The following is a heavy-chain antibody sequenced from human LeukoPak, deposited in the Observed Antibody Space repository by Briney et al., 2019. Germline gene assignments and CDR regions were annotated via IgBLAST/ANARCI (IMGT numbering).Heavy chain of an antibody. CDR1: GYTFTDYV. V-gene: IGHV1-2*02. J-gene: IGHJ5*02. D-gene: IGHD2-8*01. CDR2: INPKSGAS. CDR3: ARDVIMGGSQGWFDP. Sequence: ASVKVSCKASGYTFTDYVIHWVRQAPGQGLECMGWINPKSGASENTEKFQGRFTMTRGTSISTAYMELSRLTYDDTATYYCARDVIMGGSQGWFDPWGQGTLVTVSS.